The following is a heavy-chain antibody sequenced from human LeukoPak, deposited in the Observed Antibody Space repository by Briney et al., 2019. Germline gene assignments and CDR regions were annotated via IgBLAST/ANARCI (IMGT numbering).Heavy chain of an antibody. Sequence: SETLSLTCTVSGDFISSYYWSWIRQPAGKGLEWIGRIYTSGSTNYNPSLKSRVTISVDRSKNQFSLKLSSVTAADTAVYYCARGFRGSYPYFDYWGQGTLVTVSS. CDR2: IYTSGST. CDR1: GDFISSYY. J-gene: IGHJ4*02. V-gene: IGHV4-4*07. D-gene: IGHD1-26*01. CDR3: ARGFRGSYPYFDY.